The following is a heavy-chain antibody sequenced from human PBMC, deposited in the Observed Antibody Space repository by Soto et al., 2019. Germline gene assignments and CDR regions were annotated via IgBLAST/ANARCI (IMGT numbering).Heavy chain of an antibody. D-gene: IGHD3-22*01. Sequence: EVQLLESGGGLVQPGGSLRLSCAASGFTFSSYAMSWVRQAPGKGLEWVSAISGSGGSTYYADSVKGRFTISRDNSKNTLYLQMNSLRAEETAVYYCARGGFYYDSSGYSLFVYWGQGTLVTVSS. CDR3: ARGGFYYDSSGYSLFVY. V-gene: IGHV3-23*01. CDR1: GFTFSSYA. J-gene: IGHJ4*02. CDR2: ISGSGGST.